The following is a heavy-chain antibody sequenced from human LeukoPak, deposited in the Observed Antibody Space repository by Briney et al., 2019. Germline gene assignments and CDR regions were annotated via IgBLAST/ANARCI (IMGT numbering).Heavy chain of an antibody. D-gene: IGHD3-9*01. CDR3: ATDIRYDILTGYAVDY. CDR1: GYTLTELS. Sequence: GASVKVSCKVSGYTLTELSMHRVRQAPGKGLEWMGGFDPEDGETIYAQKFQGRVTMTEDTSTDTAYMELSSLRSEDTAVYYCATDIRYDILTGYAVDYWGQGTLVTVSS. J-gene: IGHJ4*02. CDR2: FDPEDGET. V-gene: IGHV1-24*01.